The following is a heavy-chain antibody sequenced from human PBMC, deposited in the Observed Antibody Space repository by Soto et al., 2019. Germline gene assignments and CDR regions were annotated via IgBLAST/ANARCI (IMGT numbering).Heavy chain of an antibody. D-gene: IGHD6-19*01. J-gene: IGHJ5*02. CDR3: AREGSRGWLNWFDP. CDR1: GFTFSSYA. CDR2: ISGSGGTI. V-gene: IGHV3-23*01. Sequence: PGGSLRLSCAASGFTFSSYAMSWVRQAPGKGLEWVSAISGSGGTIYYADSVKGRFTISRDNAKNSLYLQMNSLRAEDTAVYYCAREGSRGWLNWFDPWGQGTLVTVSS.